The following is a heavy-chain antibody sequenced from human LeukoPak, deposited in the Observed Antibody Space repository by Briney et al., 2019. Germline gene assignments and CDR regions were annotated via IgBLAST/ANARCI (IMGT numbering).Heavy chain of an antibody. J-gene: IGHJ6*04. D-gene: IGHD3-10*02. CDR2: ISSSGSTI. CDR1: GFTFSSYS. Sequence: GGSLRPSCAASGFTFSSYSMNWVRQAPGKGLEWVSYISSSGSTIYYADSVKGRFTISRDNAKNSLYLQMNSLRAEDTAVYYCAELGITMIGGAWGKGTTVTIFS. CDR3: AELGITMIGGA. V-gene: IGHV3-48*04.